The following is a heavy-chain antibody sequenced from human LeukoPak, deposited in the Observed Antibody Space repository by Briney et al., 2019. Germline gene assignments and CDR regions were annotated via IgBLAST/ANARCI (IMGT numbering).Heavy chain of an antibody. CDR2: IYTSGST. CDR1: GGSISSGSYY. J-gene: IGHJ6*03. D-gene: IGHD2-2*01. CDR3: AKDLGYCSSTSCPPEDYYYYYMDV. Sequence: PSQTLSLTCTVSGGSISSGSYYWSWIRQPAGKGLEWIGRIYTSGSTNYNPSLKSRVTISVDTSKNQFSLKLSSVTAADTAVYYCAKDLGYCSSTSCPPEDYYYYYMDVWGKGTTVTVSS. V-gene: IGHV4-61*02.